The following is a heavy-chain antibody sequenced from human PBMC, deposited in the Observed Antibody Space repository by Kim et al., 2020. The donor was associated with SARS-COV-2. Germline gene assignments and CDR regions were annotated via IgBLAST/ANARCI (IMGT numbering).Heavy chain of an antibody. CDR1: GFTFSSYG. CDR2: ISYDGSNK. Sequence: GGSLRLSCAASGFTFSSYGMHWVRQAPGKGLEWVAVISYDGSNKYYADSVKGRFTISRDNSKNTLYLQMNSLRAEDTAVYYCAKDLSRPHCSSTSCNADNWFDPWGQGTLVTVSS. D-gene: IGHD2-2*01. V-gene: IGHV3-30*18. J-gene: IGHJ5*02. CDR3: AKDLSRPHCSSTSCNADNWFDP.